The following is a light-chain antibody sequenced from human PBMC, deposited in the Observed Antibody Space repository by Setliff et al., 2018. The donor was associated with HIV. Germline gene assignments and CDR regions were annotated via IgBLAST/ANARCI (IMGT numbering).Light chain of an antibody. CDR3: CSNTGSNTYV. CDR1: SSDIGRYNL. V-gene: IGLV2-23*01. CDR2: QAT. J-gene: IGLJ1*01. Sequence: QSALTQPASVSGSPGQSITISCTGSSSDIGRYNLVSWYQQHPGKAPKLMIYQATKRPSGVSNRFSGSKSGNTASLTISGLRAEDEADYYCCSNTGSNTYVFGTGTKATVL.